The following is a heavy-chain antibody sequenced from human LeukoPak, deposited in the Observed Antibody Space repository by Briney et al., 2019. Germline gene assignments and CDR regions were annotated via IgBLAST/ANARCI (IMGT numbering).Heavy chain of an antibody. J-gene: IGHJ4*02. CDR1: GGSISPYY. CDR3: TRGSTLADDY. Sequence: SETLSLTCTVSGGSISPYYWSWIRQPPGKGLEWIGYSRYSESSNYNPSLKGRATISVDTSKNRLSLTVNSVTAADTAVYYCTRGSTLADDYWGQGILVTVSP. CDR2: SRYSESS. D-gene: IGHD5/OR15-5a*01. V-gene: IGHV4-59*01.